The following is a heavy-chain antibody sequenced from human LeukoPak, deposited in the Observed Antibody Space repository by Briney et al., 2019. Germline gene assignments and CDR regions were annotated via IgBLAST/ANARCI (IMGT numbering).Heavy chain of an antibody. D-gene: IGHD2-15*01. CDR3: TRWARYCSSGSCYSRFDP. CDR2: MKIEGSEE. CDR1: GFTFSSYW. V-gene: IGHV3-7*01. Sequence: GGSLRLSCVASGFTFSSYWMSWVRQAPGKGLEWVANMKIEGSEEYYVDSVKGRFTISRDNAKNSLYLQMNSLRVDDTAVYYCTRWARYCSSGSCYSRFDPWGQGTLVTVSS. J-gene: IGHJ5*02.